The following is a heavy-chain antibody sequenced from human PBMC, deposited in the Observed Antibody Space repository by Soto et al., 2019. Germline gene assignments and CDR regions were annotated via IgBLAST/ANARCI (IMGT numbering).Heavy chain of an antibody. CDR3: ARLTTRSYSY. CDR1: GASISSFY. CDR2: VHSSGSA. D-gene: IGHD1-26*01. J-gene: IGHJ4*02. V-gene: IGHV4-59*08. Sequence: PSETLSLTCNVSGASISSFYWSWIRQPPGKGLEWIGLVHSSGSANYNPSLKSRVAISIDVSKNQFSLKLRSVTAADTAVYYCARLTTRSYSYWGPGTQVTVSS.